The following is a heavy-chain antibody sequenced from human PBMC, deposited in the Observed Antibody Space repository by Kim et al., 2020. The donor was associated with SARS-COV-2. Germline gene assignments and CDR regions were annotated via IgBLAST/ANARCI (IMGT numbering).Heavy chain of an antibody. V-gene: IGHV4-59*01. CDR2: MFYSGST. D-gene: IGHD5-12*01. Sequence: SETLSLTCTVSGGSINNYYWSWIRQPLGKGLEWIGYMFYSGSTNSNPSLKSRVTMSVDTSKNQFSLNLTSVTPADTAVYYCARGGVATIWSYWGQGTLVT. CDR3: ARGGVATIWSY. J-gene: IGHJ4*02. CDR1: GGSINNYY.